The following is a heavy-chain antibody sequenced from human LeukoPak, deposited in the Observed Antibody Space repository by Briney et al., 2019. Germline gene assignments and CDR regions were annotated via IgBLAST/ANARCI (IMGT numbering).Heavy chain of an antibody. CDR1: GYTFTGYY. V-gene: IGHV1-8*02. J-gene: IGHJ4*02. Sequence: GASVKVSCKASGYTFTGYYMHWVRQAPGQGLEWMGWMNPNSGNTGYAQKFQGRVTMTRNTSISTAYMELSSLRSEDTAVYYCARVRGRGSYYFNYWGQGTLVTVSS. CDR3: ARVRGRGSYYFNY. CDR2: MNPNSGNT. D-gene: IGHD1-26*01.